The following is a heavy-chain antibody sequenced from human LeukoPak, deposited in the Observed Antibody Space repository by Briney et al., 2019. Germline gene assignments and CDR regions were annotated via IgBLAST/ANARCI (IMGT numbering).Heavy chain of an antibody. J-gene: IGHJ6*02. CDR1: GGSFSGYY. CDR2: INHSGST. D-gene: IGHD6-13*01. CDR3: ARLGSSSWLAYYYYYGMDV. Sequence: KPSETLSLTCAVYGGSFSGYYWGWIRQPPGKGLEWIGEINHSGSTNYNPSLKSRVTISVDTSKNQFSLKLSSVTAADTAVYYCARLGSSSWLAYYYYYGMDVWGQGTTVTVSS. V-gene: IGHV4-34*01.